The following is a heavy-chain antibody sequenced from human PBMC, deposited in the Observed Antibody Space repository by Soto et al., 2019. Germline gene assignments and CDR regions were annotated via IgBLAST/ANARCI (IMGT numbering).Heavy chain of an antibody. V-gene: IGHV2-5*02. CDR1: GFSLNTGGLG. D-gene: IGHD2-21*02. J-gene: IGHJ6*02. CDR3: ARSRCGGDCLRSYPSHDYYGMDV. CDR2: IHWDGDK. Sequence: QITLKESGPTLVKPTQTLTLTCTFSGFSLNTGGLGVGWIRQPPGKALEWLALIHWDGDKRYSPSLKSRLSITQDTSNHQVVLTMTNIDTVDTATYYFARSRCGGDCLRSYPSHDYYGMDVWGQGTTLTVSS.